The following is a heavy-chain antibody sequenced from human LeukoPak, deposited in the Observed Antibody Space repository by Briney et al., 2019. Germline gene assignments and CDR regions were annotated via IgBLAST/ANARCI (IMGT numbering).Heavy chain of an antibody. CDR3: ARVPRQGQLPEIHFDY. Sequence: KPSETPSLNCTVSGGSISSYYWSWIRQPPGKGLEWIGYLYYSGSTNYNPSLKSRVTISVDTSKNQFSLKLSSVTAADTAVYYCARVPRQGQLPEIHFDYWGQGTLVTVSS. CDR2: LYYSGST. J-gene: IGHJ4*02. CDR1: GGSISSYY. V-gene: IGHV4-59*01. D-gene: IGHD2-2*01.